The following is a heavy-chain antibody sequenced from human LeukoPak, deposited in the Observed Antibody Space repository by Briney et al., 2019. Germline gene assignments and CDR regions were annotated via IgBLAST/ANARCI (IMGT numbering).Heavy chain of an antibody. CDR1: GFTFNIYS. V-gene: IGHV3-21*01. CDR2: ISSTSSHK. Sequence: GGSLRLSCAASGFTFNIYSMNWVRQVPGKGLEWVSSISSTSSHKYYADSVKGRFTVSRDNAKNSLYLQMTSLRAEDTAVYYCAREFADSWGQGTLVIVSS. J-gene: IGHJ4*02. CDR3: AREFADS.